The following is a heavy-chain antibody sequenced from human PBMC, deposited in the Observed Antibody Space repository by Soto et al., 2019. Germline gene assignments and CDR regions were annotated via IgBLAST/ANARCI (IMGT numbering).Heavy chain of an antibody. V-gene: IGHV4-4*02. CDR3: ARDQIFGVVRTHYYYGMDV. CDR1: GGSISSSNW. CDR2: IYHSGST. D-gene: IGHD3-3*01. J-gene: IGHJ6*02. Sequence: QVQLQESGPGLVKPSGTLSLTCDVSGGSISSSNWWNWVRQPPGKGLEWIGEIYHSGSTNYNPSLQSRLTISVEKSKNQFSLKLSSVTAADTAVYYCARDQIFGVVRTHYYYGMDVWGQGTTVTVSS.